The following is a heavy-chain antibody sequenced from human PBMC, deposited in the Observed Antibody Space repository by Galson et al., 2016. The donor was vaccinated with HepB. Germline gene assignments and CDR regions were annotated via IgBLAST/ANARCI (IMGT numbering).Heavy chain of an antibody. CDR2: INADGSWR. CDR3: ARDPAFGALDY. D-gene: IGHD3-10*01. V-gene: IGHV3-7*01. J-gene: IGHJ4*02. Sequence: SLRLSCAVSGFSFSNSWMTWVRQTPEKGLEWVADINADGSWRAYMDSVKGRFTISRDSVNNLLYLQMSGLRVEDTALYFCARDPAFGALDYWGQGALVTVSS. CDR1: GFSFSNSW.